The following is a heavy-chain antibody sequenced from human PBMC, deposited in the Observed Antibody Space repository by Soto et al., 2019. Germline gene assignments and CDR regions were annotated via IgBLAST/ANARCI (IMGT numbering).Heavy chain of an antibody. V-gene: IGHV1-58*01. CDR2: IVVGSGNT. CDR3: AAVPYSYYYDSSGYKVPYFDY. CDR1: GFTFTSSA. J-gene: IGHJ4*02. Sequence: SVKVSCKASGFTFTSSAVQWVRQARGQRLEWIGWIVVGSGNTNYAQKFQERVTITRDMSTSTAYMELSSLRSEDTAVYYCAAVPYSYYYDSSGYKVPYFDYWGQGTLVTVSS. D-gene: IGHD3-22*01.